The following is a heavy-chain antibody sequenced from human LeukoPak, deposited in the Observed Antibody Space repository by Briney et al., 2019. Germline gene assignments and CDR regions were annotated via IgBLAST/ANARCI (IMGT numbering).Heavy chain of an antibody. J-gene: IGHJ6*04. Sequence: PGGSLRLSCVDSGLSFNTYAMHWVRQAPGKGLEWVAAISYDGSYTYYRDSVRGRFTISRDNSKNTMYLQMNSLRAEGTAMYYCARALDVWGKGTTVTVSS. CDR1: GLSFNTYA. CDR3: ARALDV. CDR2: ISYDGSYT. V-gene: IGHV3-30*04.